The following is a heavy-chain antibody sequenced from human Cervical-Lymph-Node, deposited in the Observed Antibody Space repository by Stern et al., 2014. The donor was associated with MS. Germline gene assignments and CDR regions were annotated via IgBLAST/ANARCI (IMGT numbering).Heavy chain of an antibody. CDR3: ARFSLFGEYYFDS. V-gene: IGHV4-31*02. CDR2: IIYSGSS. CDR1: GRPITRGGDH. Sequence: QAQLQDSRPGLATPSPTLSLTCTVSGRPITRGGDHWSWVRQRPGQGLAWVGYIIYSGSSYYNPSLKSRVTISVDTSKNQFSLRLTSVTAADTAVYYCARFSLFGEYYFDSWGQGTLVTVSS. J-gene: IGHJ4*02. D-gene: IGHD3-10*01.